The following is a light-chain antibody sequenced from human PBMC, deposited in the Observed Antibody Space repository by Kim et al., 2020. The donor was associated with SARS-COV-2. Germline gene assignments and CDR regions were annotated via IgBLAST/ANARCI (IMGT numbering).Light chain of an antibody. CDR3: QAWDSGTAVV. V-gene: IGLV3-1*01. CDR2: QDT. CDR1: ELGDKY. J-gene: IGLJ2*01. Sequence: SYELTQPPSVSVSTGQTASITCSGDELGDKYVFWYQKKPGQSPLLVIYQDTKRPSGIPERFSASNSGNTATLTISGTQATDEADYHCQAWDSGTAVVFGG.